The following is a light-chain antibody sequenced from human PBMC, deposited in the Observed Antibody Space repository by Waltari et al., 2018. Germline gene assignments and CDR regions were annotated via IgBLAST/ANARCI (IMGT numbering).Light chain of an antibody. CDR2: GAS. Sequence: EIVLTQSPGTLSLSPGETATLSCWASQSVSGSYLAWNQQKPGQAPRLLIYGASSRATGIPDRFSGSGSGTDFTLTISRLEPEDFGVYYCQYYGASRGPITFGQGTRLEIK. CDR1: QSVSGSY. V-gene: IGKV3-20*01. CDR3: QYYGASRGPIT. J-gene: IGKJ5*01.